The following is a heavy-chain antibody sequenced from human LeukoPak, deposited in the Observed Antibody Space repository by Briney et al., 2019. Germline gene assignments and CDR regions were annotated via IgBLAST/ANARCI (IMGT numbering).Heavy chain of an antibody. J-gene: IGHJ3*02. CDR1: GFSFGDHH. V-gene: IGHV3-72*01. Sequence: PGGSLRLSCAASGFSFGDHHMDWVRHAPGKGLEWVGRVTNKANSYSTKYAASVKGRFSISRDDSKNSVYLEMNSLKTEDTAVYYCAGSMGIWGQGTMVSVSS. CDR2: VTNKANSYST. D-gene: IGHD2/OR15-2a*01. CDR3: AGSMGI.